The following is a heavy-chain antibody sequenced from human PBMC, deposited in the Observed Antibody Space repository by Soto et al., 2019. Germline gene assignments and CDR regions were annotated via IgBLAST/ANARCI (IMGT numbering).Heavy chain of an antibody. CDR2: IYYGGST. CDR1: GGSISRGGYY. CDR3: ARGGYYYENSGQNAYDY. V-gene: IGHV4-31*02. J-gene: IGHJ4*01. D-gene: IGHD3-22*01. Sequence: SETLSLTFTVSGGSISRGGYYWSWIRQHPGKGLEGIGYIYYGGSTYYNPSLKSRATISGDTSKNQFSLKLSSVTAADTAVYYGARGGYYYENSGQNAYDYWGQGILVTVSS.